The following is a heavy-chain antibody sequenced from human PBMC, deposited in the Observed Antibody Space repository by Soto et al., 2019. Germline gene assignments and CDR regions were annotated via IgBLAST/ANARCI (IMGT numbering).Heavy chain of an antibody. V-gene: IGHV4-30-2*01. CDR2: IYHSGST. D-gene: IGHD3-10*01. J-gene: IGHJ5*02. CDR3: ARTLGGSGSHNWFDP. CDR1: GGSISSGGYS. Sequence: QLQLRESGSGLVKPSQTLSLTCAVSGGSISSGGYSWSWIRQPPGKGLEWIGYIYHSGSTYYNPSLKSRVTISVDRSKNQFSLKLSSVTAADTAVYYCARTLGGSGSHNWFDPWGQGTLVTVSS.